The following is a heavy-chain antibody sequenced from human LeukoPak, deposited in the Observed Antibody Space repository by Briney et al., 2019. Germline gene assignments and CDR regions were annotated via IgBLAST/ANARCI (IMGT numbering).Heavy chain of an antibody. CDR2: IYYSGST. CDR3: ARDLAQDGYNWSFYYYGMDV. V-gene: IGHV4-31*03. Sequence: SQTLSLTCTVSGGSISSGGYYWSWIRQHPGKGLEWIGYIYYSGSTYYNPSLKSRVTISVDTSKNQFSLKLSSVTAADTAVYYCARDLAQDGYNWSFYYYGMDVWGQGTTVTVSS. J-gene: IGHJ6*02. CDR1: GGSISSGGYY. D-gene: IGHD5-24*01.